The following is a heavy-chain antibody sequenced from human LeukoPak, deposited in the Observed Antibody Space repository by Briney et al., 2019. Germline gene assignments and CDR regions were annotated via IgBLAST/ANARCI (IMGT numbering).Heavy chain of an antibody. CDR3: ARDRGYSTLDY. CDR2: IKEDGSEI. V-gene: IGHV3-7*01. Sequence: SGGSLRLSCAASAFTFSNYWMSWVRQAPGKGLEWVANIKEDGSEINYVDSVKGRFTISRDNAKNSLYLQMNSLRVDDTAVYYCARDRGYSTLDYWGQGTLVTVSS. CDR1: AFTFSNYW. D-gene: IGHD4-23*01. J-gene: IGHJ4*02.